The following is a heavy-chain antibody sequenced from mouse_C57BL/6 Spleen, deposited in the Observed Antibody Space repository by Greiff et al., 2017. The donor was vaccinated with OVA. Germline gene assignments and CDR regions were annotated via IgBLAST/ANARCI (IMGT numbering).Heavy chain of an antibody. V-gene: IGHV2-9-1*01. CDR3: ARGFYYGSSYLSSFDV. CDR1: GFSLTSYA. J-gene: IGHJ1*03. CDR2: IWTGGGT. D-gene: IGHD1-1*01. Sequence: QVQLKESGPGLVAPSQSLSITCTVSGFSLTSYAISWVRQPPGKGLEWLGVIWTGGGTNYNSALKSRLSISEDNSKSQVFLKMNSLQTDDTARYYCARGFYYGSSYLSSFDVWGTGTTVTVSS.